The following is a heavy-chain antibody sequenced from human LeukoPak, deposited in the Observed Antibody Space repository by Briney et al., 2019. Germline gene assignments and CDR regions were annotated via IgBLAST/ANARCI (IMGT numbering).Heavy chain of an antibody. J-gene: IGHJ6*03. CDR3: ARDSYSSSWYWGDYYYYYMDV. Sequence: GGSLRLSCAASGFTFSSYEMNWVRQAPGKGLEWVSYISTSGNSIYYADSVKGRFTISRDNAKNSLFLQMNSLRAEDTAVYYCARDSYSSSWYWGDYYYYYMDVWGKGTTVTISS. V-gene: IGHV3-48*03. CDR1: GFTFSSYE. D-gene: IGHD6-13*01. CDR2: ISTSGNSI.